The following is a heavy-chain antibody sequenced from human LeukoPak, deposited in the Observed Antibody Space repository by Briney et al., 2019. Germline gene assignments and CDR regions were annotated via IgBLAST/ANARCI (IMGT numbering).Heavy chain of an antibody. D-gene: IGHD1-26*01. Sequence: ASVKVSCKASGYTFTGYYMHWVRQAPGQGLEWMGWINPNSGGTNYAQKFQGRVTMTRDTSISTAYMELSRLRSDDTAVYYCARVPPRYSGSYYYYGMDVWGQGTTVTVSS. CDR3: ARVPPRYSGSYYYYGMDV. CDR1: GYTFTGYY. V-gene: IGHV1-2*02. J-gene: IGHJ6*02. CDR2: INPNSGGT.